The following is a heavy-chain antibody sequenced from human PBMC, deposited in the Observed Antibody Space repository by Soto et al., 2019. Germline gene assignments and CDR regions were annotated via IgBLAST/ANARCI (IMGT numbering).Heavy chain of an antibody. CDR1: GFTFSSYG. Sequence: QVQLVESGGGVVQPGRSLRLSCAASGFTFSSYGMHWVRQAPGKGLEWVALISYDGSNKYYADSVKGRFTISRDNSKNPLYLQMNSLGAEDRAVYYCAKAYTAMVTGYFDYWGQGTLVTVSS. D-gene: IGHD5-18*01. CDR3: AKAYTAMVTGYFDY. J-gene: IGHJ4*02. V-gene: IGHV3-30*18. CDR2: ISYDGSNK.